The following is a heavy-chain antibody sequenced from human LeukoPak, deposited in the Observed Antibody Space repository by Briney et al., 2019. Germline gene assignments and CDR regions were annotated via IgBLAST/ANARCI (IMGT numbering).Heavy chain of an antibody. CDR2: IYISGSGST. J-gene: IGHJ6*03. Sequence: ASETLSLTCTVSGGSISSYYWSWIRQPAGKGLEWNGRIYISGSGSTNYNPSLKSRVTMSVDTSKNQFSLKLSSVTAADTAVYYCARDKRVAVAGTYIYYYYMDVWGNGTTVTISS. V-gene: IGHV4-4*07. D-gene: IGHD6-19*01. CDR3: ARDKRVAVAGTYIYYYYMDV. CDR1: GGSISSYY.